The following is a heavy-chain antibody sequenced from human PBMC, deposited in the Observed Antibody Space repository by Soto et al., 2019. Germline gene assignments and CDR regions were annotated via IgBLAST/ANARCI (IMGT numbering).Heavy chain of an antibody. CDR1: GGSISSYY. CDR3: EREDLDIVATRLGWFDP. J-gene: IGHJ5*02. CDR2: IYYSGNT. V-gene: IGHV4-59*01. Sequence: NPSETLSLTCTVSGGSISSYYWSWIRQPPGKGLEWIGYIYYSGNTNYNPSLKSRVTISVDTSKNQFSLKLSSVAAADTAVYYCEREDLDIVATRLGWFDPWGQGTLVNVSA. D-gene: IGHD5-12*01.